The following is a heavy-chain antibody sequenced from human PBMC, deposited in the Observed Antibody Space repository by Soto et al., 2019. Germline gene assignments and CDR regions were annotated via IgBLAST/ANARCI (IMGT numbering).Heavy chain of an antibody. CDR3: ARYTAMVYYFDY. D-gene: IGHD5-18*01. V-gene: IGHV4-30-2*01. J-gene: IGHJ4*02. Sequence: PSETLSLTCAVSGGSISSGGYSWSWIRQPPGKGLEWIGYIYHSGSTYYNPSLKSRVTISVDRSKNQFSLKLSSVTAADTAVYYCARYTAMVYYFDYWGQGTLVTVSS. CDR1: GGSISSGGYS. CDR2: IYHSGST.